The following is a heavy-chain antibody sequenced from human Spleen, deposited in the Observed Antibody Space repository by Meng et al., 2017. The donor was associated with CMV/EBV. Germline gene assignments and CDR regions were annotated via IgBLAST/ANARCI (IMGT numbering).Heavy chain of an antibody. D-gene: IGHD3-22*01. CDR1: FTFSTYT. CDR2: ISSSSTYI. Sequence: FTFSTYTMTWVRQAPGKGLEWVSSISSSSTYIYYADSVKGRFTISRDNAKSSLYLQMNSLRDEDTAIYYCARGGYSSGRWITKLFLGYWGLGTLVTVSS. CDR3: ARGGYSSGRWITKLFLGY. V-gene: IGHV3-21*01. J-gene: IGHJ4*02.